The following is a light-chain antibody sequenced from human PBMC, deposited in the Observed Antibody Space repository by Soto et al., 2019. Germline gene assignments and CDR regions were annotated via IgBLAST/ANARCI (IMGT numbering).Light chain of an antibody. CDR1: ISDVGSYNL. Sequence: LALPASVSGSRGQSITISCTGTISDVGSYNLVSWFQQLPGKVPKLIIYEGTKRPSGVSDRFSGSKSGYTASLTISGLQAEDAADYYCFSYAGNSVYVFGTGTKVTVL. CDR3: FSYAGNSVYV. J-gene: IGLJ1*01. CDR2: EGT. V-gene: IGLV2-23*01.